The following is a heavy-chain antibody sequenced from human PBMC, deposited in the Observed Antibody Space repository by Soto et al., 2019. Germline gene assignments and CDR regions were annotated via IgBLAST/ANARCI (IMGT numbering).Heavy chain of an antibody. CDR1: GFTFNSYA. CDR3: AKDLVHGNYFDY. V-gene: IGHV3-23*01. D-gene: IGHD3-10*01. CDR2: ISRSGGST. Sequence: GGSLRLSCAAAGFTFNSYALSWVRQAPGKGLEWVSTISRSGGSTYYADSVKGRFTISRDNSKNTLYLQTNSLRADDTAVYYCAKDLVHGNYFDYWGQGTQVTVSS. J-gene: IGHJ4*02.